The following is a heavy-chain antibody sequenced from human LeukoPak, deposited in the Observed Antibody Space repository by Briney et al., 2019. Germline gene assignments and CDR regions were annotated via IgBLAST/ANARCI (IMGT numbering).Heavy chain of an antibody. CDR1: GYTFTSYY. J-gene: IGHJ6*02. Sequence: GASVKVSCKESGYTFTSYYMHWVRQAPGQGLEWMGIINPSGGSTSYAQKFQGRVTMTRDTSTSTVYMELSSLRSEDTAVYYCARDKALGYCSSTSCYEEGYYYYYGMDVWGQGTTVTVSS. CDR2: INPSGGST. D-gene: IGHD2-2*01. V-gene: IGHV1-46*01. CDR3: ARDKALGYCSSTSCYEEGYYYYYGMDV.